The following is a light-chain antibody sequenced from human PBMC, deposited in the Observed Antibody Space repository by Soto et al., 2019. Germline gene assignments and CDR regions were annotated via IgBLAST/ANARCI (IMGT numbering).Light chain of an antibody. CDR1: SSDVGGYNY. CDR3: CSYAGSSV. J-gene: IGLJ1*01. V-gene: IGLV2-11*01. Sequence: QSVLAQPRSVSGSPGQSVTISCTGTSSDVGGYNYVSWYQQHPGKAPKLMIYDVSKRPSGVPDRFSGSKSGNTASLTISGLPAEDEADYYCCSYAGSSVFGTGTKVTVL. CDR2: DVS.